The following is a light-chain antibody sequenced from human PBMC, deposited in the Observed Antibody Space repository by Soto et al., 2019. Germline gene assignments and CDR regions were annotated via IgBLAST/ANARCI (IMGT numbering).Light chain of an antibody. CDR2: KAS. V-gene: IGKV1-5*03. Sequence: DTQMTQSPSTLSASVGDRVTITCRATQSINGWLDWYQQKPGKAPELLIYKASNLESGVPSRFSGSASGTEFTLTISSLQPDDLATYYCQQYNGYSGTFGQGTKLEIK. J-gene: IGKJ2*02. CDR3: QQYNGYSGT. CDR1: QSINGW.